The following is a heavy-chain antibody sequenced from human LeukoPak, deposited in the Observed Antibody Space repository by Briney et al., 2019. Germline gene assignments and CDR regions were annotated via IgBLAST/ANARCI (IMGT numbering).Heavy chain of an antibody. J-gene: IGHJ3*02. CDR1: SGSINSYY. D-gene: IGHD3-22*01. Sequence: KPSETLSLTCTVSSGSINSYYWNWIRQPPGKGLEWIGRIYSSGSTNYSPSLKSRVTISVDTSKNQFPLKLSSVTAADTAVYYCARDRPNVDSTGYYSRHDAFDIWGQGTIVTVSS. CDR2: IYSSGST. V-gene: IGHV4-59*01. CDR3: ARDRPNVDSTGYYSRHDAFDI.